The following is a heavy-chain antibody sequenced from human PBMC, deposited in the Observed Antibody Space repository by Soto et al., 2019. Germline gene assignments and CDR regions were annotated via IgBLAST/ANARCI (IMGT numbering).Heavy chain of an antibody. Sequence: SVKVSCKASGGTFSSYAISWVRQAPGQGLEWMGGIIPIFGTANYAQKFQGRVTITADESTSTAHMELSSLRSEDTAVYYCASTYTQDIVVVPAAIVYWFDPWGQGTLVTVSS. V-gene: IGHV1-69*13. CDR1: GGTFSSYA. CDR2: IIPIFGTA. CDR3: ASTYTQDIVVVPAAIVYWFDP. D-gene: IGHD2-2*01. J-gene: IGHJ5*02.